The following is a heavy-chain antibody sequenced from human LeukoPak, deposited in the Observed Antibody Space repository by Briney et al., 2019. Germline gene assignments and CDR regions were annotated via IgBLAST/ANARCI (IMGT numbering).Heavy chain of an antibody. Sequence: SETLSLTCTVSGGSISSSSYYWGWIRQPPGKGLEWIGSIYYSGSTYYNPSLKSRVTISVDTSKNQFSLKLSSVTAADTAVYSCARRPLEDLADYWGQETLATASS. V-gene: IGHV4-39*01. CDR3: ARRPLEDLADY. J-gene: IGHJ4*02. D-gene: IGHD1-1*01. CDR2: IYYSGST. CDR1: GGSISSSSYY.